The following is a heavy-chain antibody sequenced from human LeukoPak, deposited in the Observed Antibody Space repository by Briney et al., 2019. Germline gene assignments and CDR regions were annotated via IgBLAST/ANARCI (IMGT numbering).Heavy chain of an antibody. CDR2: ISSSSSYI. D-gene: IGHD3-16*01. CDR1: GFTVSSNY. V-gene: IGHV3-21*01. J-gene: IGHJ4*02. CDR3: ARDQGVAFGGVTHPFDY. Sequence: GGSLRLSCAASGFTVSSNYMNWVRQAPGKGLEWVSSISSSSSYIYYADSVKGRFTISRDNAKNSLYLQMNSLRAEDTAVYYCARDQGVAFGGVTHPFDYWGQGTLVTVSS.